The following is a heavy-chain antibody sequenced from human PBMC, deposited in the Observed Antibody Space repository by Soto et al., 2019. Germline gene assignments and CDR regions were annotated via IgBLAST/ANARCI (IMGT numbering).Heavy chain of an antibody. CDR3: ARSPVAYGMDV. V-gene: IGHV4-59*01. D-gene: IGHD2-15*01. J-gene: IGHJ6*02. CDR1: GGSISSYY. CDR2: IYYSGST. Sequence: PSETLSLTCTVSGGSISSYYWSWIRQPPGKGLEWIGYIYYSGSTNYNPSLKSRVTISVDTSKKQFSLKLSSVTAADTAVYYCARSPVAYGMDVWGQGTTVTVSS.